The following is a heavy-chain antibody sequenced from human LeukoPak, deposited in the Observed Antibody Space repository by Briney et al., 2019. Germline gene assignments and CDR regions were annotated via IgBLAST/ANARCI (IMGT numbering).Heavy chain of an antibody. D-gene: IGHD6-6*01. J-gene: IGHJ4*02. V-gene: IGHV4-34*01. CDR2: IYYSGST. Sequence: PSETLSLTCAVYGGSFSGYYWSWIRQPPGKGLEWIGSIYYSGSTYYNPSLKSRVTISVDTSKNQFSLKLSSVTAADTAVYYCARHRKQLVFFDYWGQGTLVTVSS. CDR1: GGSFSGYY. CDR3: ARHRKQLVFFDY.